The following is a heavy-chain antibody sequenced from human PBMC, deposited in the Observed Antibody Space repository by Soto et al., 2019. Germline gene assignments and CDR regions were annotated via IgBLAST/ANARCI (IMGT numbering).Heavy chain of an antibody. D-gene: IGHD3-10*01. Sequence: SETLSLTCTVSGGSISSSSYYWGWIRQPPGKGLEWIGSIYYSGSTYYNPSLKSRVTISVVTSKNQFSLKLSSVTAADSAVYYCAKGGSGSYSNAFDIWGQGTMVTVSS. CDR3: AKGGSGSYSNAFDI. CDR2: IYYSGST. V-gene: IGHV4-39*01. CDR1: GGSISSSSYY. J-gene: IGHJ3*02.